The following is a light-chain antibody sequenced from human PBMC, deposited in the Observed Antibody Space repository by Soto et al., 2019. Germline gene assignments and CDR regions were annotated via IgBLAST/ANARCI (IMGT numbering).Light chain of an antibody. CDR2: GAS. CDR3: QQYNDWPQT. J-gene: IGKJ1*01. V-gene: IGKV3-15*01. CDR1: QSVSSN. Sequence: EIVMTQSPATLSVSPGERATLSCRASQSVSSNLAWYQQKPGQAPRLLIFGASTRATGIPARFSGSRSGTEFTLTIRSLQSEDSAVYYCQQYNDWPQTFGQGTKVEIK.